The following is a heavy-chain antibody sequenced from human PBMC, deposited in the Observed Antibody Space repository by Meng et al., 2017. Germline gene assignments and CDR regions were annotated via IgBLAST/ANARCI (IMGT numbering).Heavy chain of an antibody. V-gene: IGHV1-2*06. CDR2: IDPKSGDT. Sequence: QVQLVPAGSEGKNPGASRKVHYKPSGYNFPAYWLHWVRRAPGQGLEWMGRIDPKSGDTHYAQRFQGRVTMTGDTSISTAYMELSGLRSDDTAMYYCARDEDISAAGKLFGDYWGQGTLVTVSS. CDR3: ARDEDISAAGKLFGDY. J-gene: IGHJ4*02. CDR1: GYNFPAYW. D-gene: IGHD6-13*01.